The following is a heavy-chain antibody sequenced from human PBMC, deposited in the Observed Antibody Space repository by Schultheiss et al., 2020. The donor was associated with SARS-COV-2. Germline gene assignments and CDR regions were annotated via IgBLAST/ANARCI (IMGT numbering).Heavy chain of an antibody. CDR1: AFTFTRYG. CDR3: AREELLWFGESPYYYYGMYV. D-gene: IGHD3-10*01. Sequence: GGSLRLSCAASAFTFTRYGMHWVRQAPGKGLEWVSAISGSGSTTYYADSVKGRFTISRDDSKNTLYLQMNGLRAEDTAVYYCAREELLWFGESPYYYYGMYVLGQGATVTVSS. CDR2: ISGSGSTT. V-gene: IGHV3-NL1*01. J-gene: IGHJ6*02.